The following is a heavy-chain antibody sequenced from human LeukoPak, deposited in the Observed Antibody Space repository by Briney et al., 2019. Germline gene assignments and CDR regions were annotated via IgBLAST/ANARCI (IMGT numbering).Heavy chain of an antibody. CDR3: VKDRVPDSGWSFDV. J-gene: IGHJ3*01. CDR2: ISSSGENT. V-gene: IGHV3-23*01. D-gene: IGHD6-19*01. CDR1: GFTFRGYA. Sequence: GGSLRLSCGASGFTFRGYAMAWVRQAPGKGLEWVSTISSSGENTYYTDSVKGRFTVSRDNSKNTLYLQMNSLRAEDTALYYCVKDRVPDSGWSFDVWGRGTMVTVSA.